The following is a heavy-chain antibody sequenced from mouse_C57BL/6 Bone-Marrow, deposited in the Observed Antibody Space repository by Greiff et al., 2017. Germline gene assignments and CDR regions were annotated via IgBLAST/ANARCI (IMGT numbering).Heavy chain of an antibody. Sequence: EVQLVESGGGLVKPGGSLKLSCAASGFTFSSYAMSWVRQTPEKRLEWVATISDGGSYTYYPDNVKGRFTISRDNAKNTLYLQLSHLTSEDTAMYDGARDSTTVVTRGFADWGQGTLVTVS. J-gene: IGHJ3*01. D-gene: IGHD1-1*01. CDR3: ARDSTTVVTRGFAD. CDR1: GFTFSSYA. V-gene: IGHV5-4*01. CDR2: ISDGGSYT.